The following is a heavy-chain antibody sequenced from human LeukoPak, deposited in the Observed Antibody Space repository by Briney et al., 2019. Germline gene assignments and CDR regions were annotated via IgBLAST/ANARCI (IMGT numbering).Heavy chain of an antibody. D-gene: IGHD3-16*02. CDR3: AKEGEPLSYYMDV. J-gene: IGHJ6*03. Sequence: GGSLRLSCAASGFTFSSYEMNWVRQAPGKGLEWVSYTSSSGSTIYYADSVKGRFTISRDNSKNTLYLQMNSLRAEDTAVYYCAKEGEPLSYYMDVWGKGTTVTISS. CDR2: TSSSGSTI. V-gene: IGHV3-48*03. CDR1: GFTFSSYE.